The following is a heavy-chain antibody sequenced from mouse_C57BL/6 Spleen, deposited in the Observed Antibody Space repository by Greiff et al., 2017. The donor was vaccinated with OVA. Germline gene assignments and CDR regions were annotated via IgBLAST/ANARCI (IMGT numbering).Heavy chain of an antibody. D-gene: IGHD2-10*01. Sequence: QVQLQQPGAELVKPGASVKLSCKASGYTFTSYWMQWVKQRPGQGLEWIGEIDPSDSYTNYNQKFKGKATLTVDKSSSTAYMQLSSLTSEDSAVYYCARAYQYYYAMDYWGQGTSVTGSS. CDR1: GYTFTSYW. J-gene: IGHJ4*01. V-gene: IGHV1-50*01. CDR2: IDPSDSYT. CDR3: ARAYQYYYAMDY.